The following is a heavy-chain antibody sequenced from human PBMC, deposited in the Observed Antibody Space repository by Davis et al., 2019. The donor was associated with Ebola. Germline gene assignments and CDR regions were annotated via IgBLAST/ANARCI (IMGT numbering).Heavy chain of an antibody. V-gene: IGHV3-23*01. J-gene: IGHJ4*02. D-gene: IGHD3-9*01. Sequence: GESLKISCAASGFTFTTYAMSWVRQAPGKGLEWVSAISGNGGTAYYADSVKGRFTVSRDNSKNTLYLQMNSLRAEDTAVYYCAKDGVILKAGYYFDYWGQGTLVTVSS. CDR1: GFTFTTYA. CDR3: AKDGVILKAGYYFDY. CDR2: ISGNGGTA.